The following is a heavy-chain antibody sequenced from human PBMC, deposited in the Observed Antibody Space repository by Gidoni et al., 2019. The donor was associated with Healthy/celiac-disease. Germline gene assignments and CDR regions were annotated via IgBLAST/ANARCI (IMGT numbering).Heavy chain of an antibody. CDR3: ASQPDIVVVPAAYG. CDR1: AFTFSSYA. CDR2: ISYDGSNK. J-gene: IGHJ4*02. V-gene: IGHV3-30*01. D-gene: IGHD2-2*01. Sequence: QVQLVESGGGVVQPGRSLSLSCAASAFTFSSYAMHWVRQAPGKGLEWVAVISYDGSNKYYADSVKGRFTISRDNSKNTLYLQMNSLRAEDTAVYYCASQPDIVVVPAAYGWGQGTLVTVSS.